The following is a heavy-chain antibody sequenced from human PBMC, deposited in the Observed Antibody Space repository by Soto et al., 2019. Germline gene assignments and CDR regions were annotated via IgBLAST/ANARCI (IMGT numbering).Heavy chain of an antibody. CDR2: LAPISGSP. CDR1: GDTFSHYV. V-gene: IGHV1-69*18. CDR3: ARIGVGSRR. D-gene: IGHD1-26*01. J-gene: IGHJ3*01. Sequence: VQMVQSGAEVKEPGSSVKVSCTNSGDTFSHYVMSWVRQAPGQGLEWMGSLAPISGSPNYAERFEGRLTISADEGTSTMYMELRSRKYDDTAVYYCARIGVGSRRWGQGTMGTVSS.